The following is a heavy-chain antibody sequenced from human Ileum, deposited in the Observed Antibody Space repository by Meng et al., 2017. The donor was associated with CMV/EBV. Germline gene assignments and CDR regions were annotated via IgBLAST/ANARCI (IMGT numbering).Heavy chain of an antibody. D-gene: IGHD2-2*01. CDR2: ISAHNGNA. V-gene: IGHV1-18*01. CDR1: GYTFTDYG. Sequence: ASVKVSCKASGYTFTDYGITWVRQAPGQGLEWMGWISAHNGNAYYEQNFQGRVTMTTDTSTSTAYMELRSLRSDDTAVYYCARGPRVVPAAKVHLAAAGYYFDYWGQGTLVTVSS. CDR3: ARGPRVVPAAKVHLAAAGYYFDY. J-gene: IGHJ4*02.